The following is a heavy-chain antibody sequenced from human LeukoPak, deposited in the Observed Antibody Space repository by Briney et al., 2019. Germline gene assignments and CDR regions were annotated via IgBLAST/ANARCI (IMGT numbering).Heavy chain of an antibody. CDR1: GGSISSYY. CDR2: IYTSGST. CDR3: ARVSSGYYGSFCYYMDV. Sequence: SETLSLTCTVSGGSISSYYWSWIRQPPGKGLEWIGYIYTSGSTNYNPSLKSRVTISVDTSKNQFSLKLSSVTAADTAVFYCARVSSGYYGSFCYYMDVWGKGTTVTVSS. J-gene: IGHJ6*03. V-gene: IGHV4-4*09. D-gene: IGHD3-22*01.